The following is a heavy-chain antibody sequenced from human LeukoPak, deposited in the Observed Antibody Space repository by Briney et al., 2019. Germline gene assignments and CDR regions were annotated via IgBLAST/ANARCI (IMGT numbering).Heavy chain of an antibody. CDR1: GFPFGDFA. Sequence: GGSLRLSCAASGFPFGDFAMTWVRQVPGGGLQWVSTITRSGQNTYYADSVKGRFTISRDDYKGMLYLQMNSLRAEDAAMYYCVKDDYCGISGCVIDALVVWGQGTVVTVSS. CDR2: ITRSGQNT. D-gene: IGHD4-23*01. CDR3: VKDDYCGISGCVIDALVV. V-gene: IGHV3-23*01. J-gene: IGHJ3*01.